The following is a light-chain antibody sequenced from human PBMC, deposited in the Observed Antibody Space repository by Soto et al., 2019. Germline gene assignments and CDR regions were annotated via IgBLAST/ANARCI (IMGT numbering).Light chain of an antibody. V-gene: IGLV2-14*01. CDR1: SSDVGGYNY. J-gene: IGLJ2*01. CDR3: ASYTXXNTLV. Sequence: QSVLTQPASVSGSPGQSITISCTGTSSDVGGYNYVSWYQQHPGKAPKLMIYEVSNRPSGVSNRFSGSKSGNTASLIISGLQTEDEADYYCASYTXXNTLVIGGGTKVTV. CDR2: EVS.